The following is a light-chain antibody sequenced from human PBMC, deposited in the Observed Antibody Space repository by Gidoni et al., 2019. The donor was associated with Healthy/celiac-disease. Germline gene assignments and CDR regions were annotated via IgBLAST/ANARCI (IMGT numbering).Light chain of an antibody. CDR3: CSNAGSSTWV. CDR1: SSDVGSYNR. J-gene: IGLJ3*02. CDR2: DGS. V-gene: IGLV2-23*01. Sequence: QYALTQPTAVSASPGQSITISRTGTSSDVGSYNRVSWYQQHPRKAPKLLSSDGSKRPSGVSTRFSGSKSGNTASLTLSVLQAEDEAAYYCCSNAGSSTWVFCGGTKLTVL.